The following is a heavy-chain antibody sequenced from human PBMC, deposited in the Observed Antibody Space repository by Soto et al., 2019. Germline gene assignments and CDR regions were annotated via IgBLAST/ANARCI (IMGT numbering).Heavy chain of an antibody. CDR2: IYYSGST. V-gene: IGHV4-31*03. CDR1: GGSISSGGYY. D-gene: IGHD6-13*01. J-gene: IGHJ6*02. Sequence: QVQLQESGPGLVKPSQTLSLTCTVSGGSISSGGYYWSWIRQHPGKGLEWIGYIYYSGSTYYNPSLKSRVTISVDTSKNQFSLKLSSVTAADTAVYYCASDNGRISRRTHGMDVWGQGTTVTVSS. CDR3: ASDNGRISRRTHGMDV.